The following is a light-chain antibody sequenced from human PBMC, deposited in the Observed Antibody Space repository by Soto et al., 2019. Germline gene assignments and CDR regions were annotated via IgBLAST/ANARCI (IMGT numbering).Light chain of an antibody. CDR2: DVS. CDR3: SSYTSSSTYV. J-gene: IGLJ1*01. V-gene: IGLV2-18*02. CDR1: SSDVGSSNG. Sequence: QSALTQPPSVSGSPGQSVAISCTGTSSDVGSSNGVSWYQQPPGTAPKLMIYDVSNRPSGVPDRFSGSKSGNTASLTISVLQAEDEADYYCSSYTSSSTYVFGTGTKVTVL.